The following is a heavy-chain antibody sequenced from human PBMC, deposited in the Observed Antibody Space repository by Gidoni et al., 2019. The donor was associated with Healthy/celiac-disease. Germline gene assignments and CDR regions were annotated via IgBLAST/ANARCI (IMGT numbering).Heavy chain of an antibody. CDR2: INHSGST. CDR1: GGSFRGYY. CDR3: ARGPQHVPTYYYDSSGYYRAIFDY. Sequence: QVQLQQWGAGLLKPSETLSITCAVYGGSFRGYYWSWTRRPPGKGLEWIGEINHSGSTNYNPSLKSRVTISVDTSKNQFSLKLSSVTAADTAVYYCARGPQHVPTYYYDSSGYYRAIFDYWGQGTLVTVSS. D-gene: IGHD3-22*01. V-gene: IGHV4-34*01. J-gene: IGHJ4*02.